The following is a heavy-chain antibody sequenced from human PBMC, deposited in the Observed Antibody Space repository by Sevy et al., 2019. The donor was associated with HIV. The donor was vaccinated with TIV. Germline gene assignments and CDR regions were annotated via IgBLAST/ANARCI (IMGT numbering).Heavy chain of an antibody. J-gene: IGHJ4*02. CDR3: ARGAAAGTFDY. CDR2: VNSDGSST. CDR1: GFTFSSDW. Sequence: GGSLRLSCAASGFTFSSDWMHWVHQAPGKELVWVSRVNSDGSSTSYADSVKGRFTISRDNAKNTLYLQVNSLRAEDTAVYYCARGAAAGTFDYWGQGTLVTVSS. V-gene: IGHV3-74*01. D-gene: IGHD6-13*01.